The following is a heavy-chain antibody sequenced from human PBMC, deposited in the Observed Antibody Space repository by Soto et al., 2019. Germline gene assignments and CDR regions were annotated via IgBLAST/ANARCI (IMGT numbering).Heavy chain of an antibody. D-gene: IGHD6-6*01. CDR2: IIPIFGTA. CDR1: GGTFSSYA. J-gene: IGHJ5*02. CDR3: ASSSIAARQKFFDP. V-gene: IGHV1-69*13. Sequence: SVKVSCKASGGTFSSYAISWVRQAPGQGLEWMGGIIPIFGTANYAQKFQGRVTITADESTSTAYMELSSLRSEDMAVYYCASSSIAARQKFFDPWGQGTLVTVSS.